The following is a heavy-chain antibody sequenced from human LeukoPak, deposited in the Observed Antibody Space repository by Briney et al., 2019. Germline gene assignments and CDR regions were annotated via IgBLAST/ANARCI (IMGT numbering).Heavy chain of an antibody. CDR1: GFTFSDYY. Sequence: KPGRSLRLSCAASGFTFSDYYMSWIRQAPGKGLEWVSYISSSGSTIYYADSVKGRFTISRDNAKNSLYLQMNSLRAEDTAVYYCARGGVAVAEEPGYDAFDIWGQGTMVTVSS. CDR2: ISSSGSTI. D-gene: IGHD6-19*01. CDR3: ARGGVAVAEEPGYDAFDI. V-gene: IGHV3-11*01. J-gene: IGHJ3*02.